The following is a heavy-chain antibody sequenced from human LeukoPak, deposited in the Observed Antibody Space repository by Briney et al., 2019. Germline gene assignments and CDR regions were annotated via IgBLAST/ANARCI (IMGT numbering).Heavy chain of an antibody. Sequence: PGGSLRLSCAASGFTFSSYAMHWVRQAPGKGLEWVAVISYDGSNKYYADSVKGRFTISRDNAENSLYLQMNSLRAEDTAVYYCARSLDYYYYGMDVWGQGTTVTVSS. CDR3: ARSLDYYYYGMDV. CDR1: GFTFSSYA. J-gene: IGHJ6*02. V-gene: IGHV3-30*07. CDR2: ISYDGSNK.